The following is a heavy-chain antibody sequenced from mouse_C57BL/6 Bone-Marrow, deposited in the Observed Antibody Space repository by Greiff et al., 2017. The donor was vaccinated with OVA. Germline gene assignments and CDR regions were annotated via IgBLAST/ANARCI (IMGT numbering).Heavy chain of an antibody. D-gene: IGHD2-4*01. CDR1: GYTFTSYW. V-gene: IGHV1-64*01. Sequence: QVQLKQPGAELVKPGASVKLSCKASGYTFTSYWMHWVKQRPGQGLEWIGMIHPNSGSTNYNEKFKSKATLTVDKSSSTAYMQLSSLTSEDSAVYYCARRGLYDYVLYYAMDYWGQGTSVTVSS. J-gene: IGHJ4*01. CDR3: ARRGLYDYVLYYAMDY. CDR2: IHPNSGST.